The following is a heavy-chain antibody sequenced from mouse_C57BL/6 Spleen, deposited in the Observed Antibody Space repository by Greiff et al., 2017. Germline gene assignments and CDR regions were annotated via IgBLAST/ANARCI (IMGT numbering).Heavy chain of an antibody. D-gene: IGHD1-1*01. V-gene: IGHV1-69*01. Sequence: QVQLQQPGAELVMPGASVKLSCKASGYTFTSYWMHWVKQRPGQGLEWIGEIDPSDSYTNYNQKFKGKSTLTVDKSSSTAYMQLSSLTSEDAAVYYCARWDRYYYGFAYWGQGTLVTVSA. CDR1: GYTFTSYW. J-gene: IGHJ3*01. CDR3: ARWDRYYYGFAY. CDR2: IDPSDSYT.